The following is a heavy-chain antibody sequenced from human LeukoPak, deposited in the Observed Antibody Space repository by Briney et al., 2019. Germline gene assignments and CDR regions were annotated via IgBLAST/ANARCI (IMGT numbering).Heavy chain of an antibody. CDR3: ARQKGYSSGWYEGFDY. CDR2: IYYSGST. D-gene: IGHD6-19*01. V-gene: IGHV4-59*08. CDR1: GGSINSYY. Sequence: SETPSLTCTVSGGSINSYYWSWIRQPPGKGLEWIGYIYYSGSTNYNPYLESRVTISVDTSKNQFSLKLTSVTAADTAVYYCARQKGYSSGWYEGFDYWGQGTLVTVSS. J-gene: IGHJ4*02.